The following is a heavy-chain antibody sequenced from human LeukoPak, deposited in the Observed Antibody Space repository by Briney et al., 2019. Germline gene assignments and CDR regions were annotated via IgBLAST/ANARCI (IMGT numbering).Heavy chain of an antibody. CDR2: IYPTGST. CDR1: GGSISSYY. D-gene: IGHD3-16*01. V-gene: IGHV4-4*07. J-gene: IGHJ5*02. CDR3: AREVSLGGISNWFDP. Sequence: PSETLPLTCTVSGGSISSYYWSWIRQPAGKGLEWIGRIYPTGSTNYNPSLKSRVTMSVDTSKNHFSLNLRSVTAADTAVYYCAREVSLGGISNWFDPWGQGTLVTVSS.